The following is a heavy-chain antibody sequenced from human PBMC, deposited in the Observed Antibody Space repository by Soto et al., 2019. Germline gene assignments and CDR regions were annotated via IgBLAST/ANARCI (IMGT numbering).Heavy chain of an antibody. CDR3: ARDAHYDSSAPRYFDL. D-gene: IGHD3-22*01. CDR2: ISSSSSTI. CDR1: GFTFSSYS. J-gene: IGHJ2*01. Sequence: GGSLRLSCAASGFTFSSYSMNWVRQAPGKGLEWVSYISSSSSTIYYADSVKGRFTISRDNAKNSLYLQMNSLRDEDTAVYYCARDAHYDSSAPRYFDLWGRGTLVTVSS. V-gene: IGHV3-48*02.